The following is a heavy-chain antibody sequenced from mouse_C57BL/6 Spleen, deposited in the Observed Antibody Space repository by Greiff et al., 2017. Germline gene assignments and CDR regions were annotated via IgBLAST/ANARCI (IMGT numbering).Heavy chain of an antibody. CDR3: LYYDYDYFDY. V-gene: IGHV14-4*01. Sequence: EVQLQQSGAELVRPGASVTLSCTASGFNIKDDYMHWVQQRPDQGLEWIGWIDPENGDTESASKFQGEATITADTSSTTAYLPLRSLTSEDTAVYYCLYYDYDYFDYWGQGTTLTGSS. J-gene: IGHJ2*01. CDR1: GFNIKDDY. CDR2: IDPENGDT. D-gene: IGHD2-4*01.